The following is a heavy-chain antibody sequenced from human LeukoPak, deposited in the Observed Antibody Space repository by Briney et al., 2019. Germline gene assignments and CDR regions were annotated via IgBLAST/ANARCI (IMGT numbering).Heavy chain of an antibody. V-gene: IGHV3-53*01. CDR1: GFTVSSNY. D-gene: IGHD1-26*01. J-gene: IGHJ6*02. CDR3: ARPCVGFHYYYGMDV. CDR2: IYSGGST. Sequence: PGGSLRLSCAASGFTVSSNYLSWVRQAPGKGLEWVSVIYSGGSTYYADSVKGRFTISRDNSKNTLYLQMNSLRDEDTAVYYCARPCVGFHYYYGMDVWGQGTTVTVSS.